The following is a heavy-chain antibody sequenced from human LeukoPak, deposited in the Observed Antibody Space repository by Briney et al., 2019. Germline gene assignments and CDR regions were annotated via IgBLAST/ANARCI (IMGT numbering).Heavy chain of an antibody. CDR3: AREGIRGTVTSRVYYKDV. D-gene: IGHD4-17*01. Sequence: ASVKVSCKASGYTFTSYGISWVRQAPGQGLEWMGWISAYNGNTNYAQKLQGRVTMTTDTSTSTAYMELRSLRSDDTAVYYCAREGIRGTVTSRVYYKDVWGKGTTVTISS. J-gene: IGHJ6*03. CDR2: ISAYNGNT. CDR1: GYTFTSYG. V-gene: IGHV1-18*01.